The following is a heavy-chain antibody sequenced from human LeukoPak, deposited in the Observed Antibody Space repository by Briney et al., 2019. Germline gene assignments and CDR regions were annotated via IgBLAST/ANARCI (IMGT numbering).Heavy chain of an antibody. J-gene: IGHJ4*02. CDR2: INPNSGGT. D-gene: IGHD5-12*01. CDR1: GYTFTGYY. Sequence: ASVKVSCKASGYTFTGYYMRWVRQAPGQGLEWMGWINPNSGGTNYAQKFQGRVTMTRDTSISTAYMELSSLRSEDTAVYYCARDAGYGGYLYYFDYWGQGTLVTVSS. V-gene: IGHV1-2*02. CDR3: ARDAGYGGYLYYFDY.